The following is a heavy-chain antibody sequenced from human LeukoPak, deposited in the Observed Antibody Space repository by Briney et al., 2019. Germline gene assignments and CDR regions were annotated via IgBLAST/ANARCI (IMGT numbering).Heavy chain of an antibody. V-gene: IGHV1-18*01. Sequence: ASVKVSCKASGYTFTSYGISWVRQAPGQGLEWMGWISAYNGNTNYAQKLQGRVTMTTDTSTSTAYMELRSLRSDDTAVYYCARLITMVRGAISRYYYYMDVWGKGTTVTVSS. J-gene: IGHJ6*03. D-gene: IGHD3-10*01. CDR3: ARLITMVRGAISRYYYYMDV. CDR1: GYTFTSYG. CDR2: ISAYNGNT.